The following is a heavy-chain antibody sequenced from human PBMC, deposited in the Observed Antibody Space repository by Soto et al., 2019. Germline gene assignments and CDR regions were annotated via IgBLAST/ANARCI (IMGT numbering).Heavy chain of an antibody. CDR1: GFSLSTSGMC. CDR3: ALSVALYGNWFDP. CDR2: IDWDDDK. J-gene: IGHJ5*02. D-gene: IGHD4-17*01. Sequence: GSGPTLVNPRQTLTLTCTFSGFSLSTSGMCVSWIRQPPGKALEWLALIDWDDDKYYSTSLKTRLTISKDTSKNQVVLTMTNMEPVDTAXYYCALSVALYGNWFDPWVQGALVTVSS. V-gene: IGHV2-70*01.